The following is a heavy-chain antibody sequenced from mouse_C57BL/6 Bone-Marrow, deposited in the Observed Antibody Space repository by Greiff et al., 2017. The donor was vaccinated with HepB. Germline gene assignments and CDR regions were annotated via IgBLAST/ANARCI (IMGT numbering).Heavy chain of an antibody. CDR3: ARSDYDYTAWFAY. V-gene: IGHV5-4*01. CDR1: GFTFSSYA. D-gene: IGHD2-4*01. J-gene: IGHJ3*01. Sequence: EVQRVESGGGLVKPGGSLKLSCAASGFTFSSYAMSWVRQTPEKRLEWVATISDGGSYTYYPDNVKGRFTISRDNAKNNLYLQMSHLKSEDTAMYYCARSDYDYTAWFAYWGQGTLVTVSA. CDR2: ISDGGSYT.